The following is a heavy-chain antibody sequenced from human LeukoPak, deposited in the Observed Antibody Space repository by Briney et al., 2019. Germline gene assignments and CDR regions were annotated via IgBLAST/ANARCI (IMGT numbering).Heavy chain of an antibody. J-gene: IGHJ4*02. V-gene: IGHV4-4*02. CDR1: GGSISSSNW. D-gene: IGHD6-6*01. Sequence: PSETLSLTCAVSGGSISSSNWWSWVRQPPGKGLEWIGEIYHSGSTNYNPSLKSRVTISVDTSKNQFSLKLSSVTAADTAVYYCASYTEYSSSPAFDYWGQGTLVTVSS. CDR3: ASYTEYSSSPAFDY. CDR2: IYHSGST.